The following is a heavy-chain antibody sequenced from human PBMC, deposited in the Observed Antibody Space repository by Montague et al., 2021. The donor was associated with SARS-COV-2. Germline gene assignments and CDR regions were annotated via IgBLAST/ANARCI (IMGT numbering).Heavy chain of an antibody. D-gene: IGHD2-15*01. V-gene: IGHV4-39*01. CDR1: GDSVKTNLYY. CDR2: IYYTGTT. J-gene: IGHJ4*02. Sequence: SETRSLTCTVSGDSVKTNLYYWGWIRQPPGKGLEWIGNIYYTGTTYYNPSLKSRVTMSVDTSKNQFSLKLTSVTAADTAVYYCANADRCSSGSCYSPFGSWGQGSLVTVSS. CDR3: ANADRCSSGSCYSPFGS.